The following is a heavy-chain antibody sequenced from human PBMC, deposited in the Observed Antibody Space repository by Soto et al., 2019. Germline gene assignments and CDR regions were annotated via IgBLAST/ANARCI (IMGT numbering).Heavy chain of an antibody. D-gene: IGHD1-20*01. CDR1: GFTFSSYA. J-gene: IGHJ6*02. CDR2: ISYDGSNK. CDR3: AREPSITGTTMDYYYYYGMDV. Sequence: PGGSLRLSCAASGFTFSSYAMHWVRQAPGKGLEWVTVISYDGSNKYYADSVKGRFTISRDNSKNTLYLQMNSLRAEDTAVYYCAREPSITGTTMDYYYYYGMDVWGQGTTVTVSS. V-gene: IGHV3-30-3*01.